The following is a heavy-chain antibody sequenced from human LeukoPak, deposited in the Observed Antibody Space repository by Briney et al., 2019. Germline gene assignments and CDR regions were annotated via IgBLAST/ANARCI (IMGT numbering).Heavy chain of an antibody. V-gene: IGHV3-21*01. CDR1: GFTFSSYS. D-gene: IGHD3-10*01. CDR3: ARDKRSGESSEIDY. J-gene: IGHJ4*02. Sequence: GSLRLSCAASGFTFSSYSMNWVRQAPGKGLEWVSSISSSSSYIYYADSVKGRFTVSRDNAKNTLNLQMNSLRAEDTAVYYCARDKRSGESSEIDYWGQGTLVTVSS. CDR2: ISSSSSYI.